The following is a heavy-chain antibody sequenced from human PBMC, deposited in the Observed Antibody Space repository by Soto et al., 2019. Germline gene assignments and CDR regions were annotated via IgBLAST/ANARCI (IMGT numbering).Heavy chain of an antibody. D-gene: IGHD3-22*01. CDR3: ARSVYDSSGYYFGY. V-gene: IGHV4-31*03. CDR1: GGSISSGGYY. J-gene: IGHJ4*02. CDR2: IYFSGST. Sequence: SETLSLTCTVSGGSISSGGYYWSWIRQQPGKVLEWIWYIYFSGSTYYSPSLKSRVTISVDTSKNQFSLKLSSVTATDTAVYYCARSVYDSSGYYFGYWGQGTLVTVSS.